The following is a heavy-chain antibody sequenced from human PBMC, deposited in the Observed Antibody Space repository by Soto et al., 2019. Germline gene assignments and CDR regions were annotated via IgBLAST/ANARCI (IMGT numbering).Heavy chain of an antibody. V-gene: IGHV3-11*01. J-gene: IGHJ6*02. CDR1: GFTFSDYY. Sequence: PGGSLRLSCAASGFTFSDYYMSWIRQAPGKGLEWVSYISSSGSTIYYADSVKGRFTISRDNAKNSLYLQMNSLRAEDTAVYYCARVVVPAAISGMDVWGQGTTVTVSS. CDR3: ARVVVPAAISGMDV. CDR2: ISSSGSTI. D-gene: IGHD2-2*02.